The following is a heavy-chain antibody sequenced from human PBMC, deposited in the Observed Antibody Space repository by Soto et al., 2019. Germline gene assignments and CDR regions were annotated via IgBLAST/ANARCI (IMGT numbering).Heavy chain of an antibody. V-gene: IGHV3-23*01. CDR2: IGGSGGST. CDR3: AQIAAQLRYYYGMDV. Sequence: EVQLLESGGCLVQPGGSLRLSCAASGFTFRSYALSWFRQVQGKGLEWVSAIGGSGGSTYYADSGKGRFTISRDNSKNTRYLQMNSLRAEDTAVYYRAQIAAQLRYYYGMDVWGQGTTVTVSS. J-gene: IGHJ6*02. D-gene: IGHD6-6*01. CDR1: GFTFRSYA.